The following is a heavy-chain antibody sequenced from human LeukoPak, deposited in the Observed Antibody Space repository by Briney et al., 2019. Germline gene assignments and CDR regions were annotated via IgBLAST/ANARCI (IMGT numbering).Heavy chain of an antibody. CDR1: GGSISSSSYY. CDR3: ASIYDSSGYYNPDY. D-gene: IGHD3-22*01. Sequence: SETLSLTCTVSGGSISSSSYYWGWIRQPPGKGLEWIGSIYYSGSTYYNPSLKSRVTISVDTSKNQFSLKLRSVTAADTAVYYCASIYDSSGYYNPDYWGQGTLVIVSS. V-gene: IGHV4-39*07. CDR2: IYYSGST. J-gene: IGHJ4*02.